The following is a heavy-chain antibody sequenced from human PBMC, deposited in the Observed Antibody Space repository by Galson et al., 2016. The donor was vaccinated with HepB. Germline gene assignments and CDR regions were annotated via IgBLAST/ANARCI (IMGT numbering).Heavy chain of an antibody. Sequence: SVKVSCKAAGYNFNGYAIHWVRQAPGQGLEWMGGINAGNGRTKYSQKFQGRVTITRDTSASTVYLELSSLRSEDTAVYYCARDPNGFFQFEYWGQGTLVTVSS. CDR2: INAGNGRT. D-gene: IGHD2-8*01. V-gene: IGHV1-3*01. CDR3: ARDPNGFFQFEY. J-gene: IGHJ4*02. CDR1: GYNFNGYA.